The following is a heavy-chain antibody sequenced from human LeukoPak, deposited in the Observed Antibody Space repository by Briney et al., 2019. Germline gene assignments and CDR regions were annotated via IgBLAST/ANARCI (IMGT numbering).Heavy chain of an antibody. D-gene: IGHD3-22*01. Sequence: PGGSLRLSCAASGFTFSSYAMHWVRQAPGKGLEWVAVISYDGSNKYYADSVKGRFTISRDNSKNSLYLQMNSLRAEDTAVYYCARVRDYYDSSGYYWSYYYYYMDVWGKGTTVTISS. CDR3: ARVRDYYDSSGYYWSYYYYYMDV. CDR1: GFTFSSYA. CDR2: ISYDGSNK. J-gene: IGHJ6*03. V-gene: IGHV3-30*04.